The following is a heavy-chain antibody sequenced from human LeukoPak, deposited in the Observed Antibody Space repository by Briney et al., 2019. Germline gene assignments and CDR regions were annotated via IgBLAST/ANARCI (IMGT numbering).Heavy chain of an antibody. J-gene: IGHJ6*03. CDR3: ARVDYYDFWSGYSNPYYYYYMDV. CDR2: IYTRGST. CDR1: GGSISSYY. Sequence: PSETLSLTCTVSGGSISSYYWSWIRQPAGKGLEWIGRIYTRGSTNYNPSLKSRVTMSVDTSKNQFSLKLSSVTAADTAVYYCARVDYYDFWSGYSNPYYYYYMDVWGKGTTVTVSS. D-gene: IGHD3-3*01. V-gene: IGHV4-4*07.